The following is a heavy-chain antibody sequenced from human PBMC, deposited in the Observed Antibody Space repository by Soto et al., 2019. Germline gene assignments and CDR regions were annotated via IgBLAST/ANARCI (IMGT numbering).Heavy chain of an antibody. CDR2: IIPIFGTA. Sequence: GASVKVSCKASGGTFSSYAISWVRQAPGQGLEWMGGIIPIFGTANYAQKFQGRVTITADESTSTAYMELSSLRSEDTAVYYCARDRSADSSSWSRVWFDPWGQGTLVTVSS. J-gene: IGHJ5*02. V-gene: IGHV1-69*13. CDR3: ARDRSADSSSWSRVWFDP. D-gene: IGHD6-13*01. CDR1: GGTFSSYA.